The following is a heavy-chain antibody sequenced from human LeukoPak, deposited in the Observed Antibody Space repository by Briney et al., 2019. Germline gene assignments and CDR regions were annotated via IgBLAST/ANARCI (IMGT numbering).Heavy chain of an antibody. V-gene: IGHV3-7*01. CDR3: ARVGGAYYGSGSYYSGY. D-gene: IGHD3-10*01. Sequence: GGSLRLSCAASGFTFSSYWMSWVRQAPGKGLEWVANIKQDGSEKYYVDSLKGRFTISRDNAKNSLYLQMNSLRAEDTAVYYCARVGGAYYGSGSYYSGYWGQGTLVTVSS. CDR2: IKQDGSEK. J-gene: IGHJ4*02. CDR1: GFTFSSYW.